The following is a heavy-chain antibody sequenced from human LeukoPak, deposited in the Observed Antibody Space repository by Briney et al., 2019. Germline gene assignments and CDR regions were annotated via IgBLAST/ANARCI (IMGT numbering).Heavy chain of an antibody. CDR3: VRGATLHYFDY. CDR2: INHSGST. J-gene: IGHJ4*02. CDR1: GGSFSGYY. V-gene: IGHV4-34*01. Sequence: SETLSLTCAVYGGSFSGYYWSWIRQPPGKGLEWIGEINHSGSTNYNPSLKSRVTISVDTSKNQFSLKLSSVTAADTAVYYCVRGATLHYFDYWGQGTLVTVSS.